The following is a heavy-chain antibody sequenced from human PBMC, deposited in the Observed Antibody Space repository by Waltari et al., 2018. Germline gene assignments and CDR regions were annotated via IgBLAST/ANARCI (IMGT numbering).Heavy chain of an antibody. CDR2: IRYDGSNK. J-gene: IGHJ1*01. Sequence: QVQLVQSGAEVKKPGSSVKVSCKASGGTFSSYAISWVRQAPGKGLDWVAFIRYDGSNKYYADSVKGRFTISRDISKNTLYLQMNSLRGEDTAVYYCARDGGLHYDSSGSSEYLQDWGQGTLVTVSS. CDR3: ARDGGLHYDSSGSSEYLQD. CDR1: GGTFSSYA. V-gene: IGHV3-30*02. D-gene: IGHD3-22*01.